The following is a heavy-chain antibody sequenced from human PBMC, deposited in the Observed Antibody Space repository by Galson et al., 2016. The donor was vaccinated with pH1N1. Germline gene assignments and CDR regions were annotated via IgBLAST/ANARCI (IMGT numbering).Heavy chain of an antibody. CDR1: GFTFDDYG. CDR2: ISWNTGSM. CDR3: AKVVGHLSGYYDY. V-gene: IGHV3-9*01. J-gene: IGHJ4*02. Sequence: SLRLSCAASGFTFDDYGMHWVRQAPGKGLEWVSSISWNTGSMAYADSVKGRFTISRDNAKNSLYLQMNSLRTEDTALYYCAKVVGHLSGYYDYWGQGTLVTVSS. D-gene: IGHD3-9*01.